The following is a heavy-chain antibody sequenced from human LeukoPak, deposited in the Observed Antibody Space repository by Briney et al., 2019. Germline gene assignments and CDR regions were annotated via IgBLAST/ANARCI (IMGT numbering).Heavy chain of an antibody. CDR2: ISSSGSTI. CDR1: GFTFSDYY. J-gene: IGHJ6*03. Sequence: PGGSLRLSCAASGFTFSDYYMSWIRQAPGKGLERVSYISSSGSTIYYADSVKGRFTISRDNAKNSLYLQMNSLRAEDTAVYYCATEITPYYYMDVWGKGTTVTISS. CDR3: ATEITPYYYMDV. V-gene: IGHV3-11*01. D-gene: IGHD3-16*01.